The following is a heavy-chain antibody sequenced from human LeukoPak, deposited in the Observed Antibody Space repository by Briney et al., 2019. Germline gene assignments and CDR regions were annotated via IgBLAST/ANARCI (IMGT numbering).Heavy chain of an antibody. CDR3: AKGPYYDFWSGQLFDY. CDR2: ISGSGGTI. D-gene: IGHD3-3*01. J-gene: IGHJ4*02. CDR1: GFTFSDYY. Sequence: GGSLRLSCAASGFTFSDYYMNWIRQAPGKGLECVSYISGSGGTIYYADSVKGRFTISRDNAKNLLFLQMNSLRAEDTAVYYCAKGPYYDFWSGQLFDYWGQGTLVTVSS. V-gene: IGHV3-11*01.